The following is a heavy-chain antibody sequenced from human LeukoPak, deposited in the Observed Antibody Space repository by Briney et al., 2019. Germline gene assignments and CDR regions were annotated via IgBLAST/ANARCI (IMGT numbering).Heavy chain of an antibody. J-gene: IGHJ4*02. CDR3: ARSGFATNSHFDN. Sequence: ASVKVSCKASGYTFTNYDINWVRQAPGQGPEWMGWMNPNSGNTGYAQRFQGRVAITRDTSITTAYMELSSLRSEDTAVYFCARSGFATNSHFDNWGQGTLVTVSS. CDR1: GYTFTNYD. D-gene: IGHD1-26*01. CDR2: MNPNSGNT. V-gene: IGHV1-8*01.